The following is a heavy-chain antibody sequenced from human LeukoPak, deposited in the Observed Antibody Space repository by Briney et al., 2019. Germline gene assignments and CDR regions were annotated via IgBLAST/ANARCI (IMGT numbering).Heavy chain of an antibody. V-gene: IGHV3-23*01. J-gene: IGHJ4*02. CDR2: ISGSGGRT. Sequence: GGSLRLSCAASGFTFSSYGMSWVRQAPGKGLEWVSAISGSGGRTYYADSVKGRFTISRDDSKNTLYLQMNSLRAEDTALYYCARDYYDSSGYILYWGQGTLVTVSS. CDR1: GFTFSSYG. CDR3: ARDYYDSSGYILY. D-gene: IGHD3-22*01.